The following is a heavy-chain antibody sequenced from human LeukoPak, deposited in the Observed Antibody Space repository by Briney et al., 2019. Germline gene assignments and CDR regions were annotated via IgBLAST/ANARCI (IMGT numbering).Heavy chain of an antibody. CDR2: FDPEDGET. Sequence: ASVKVSYKVSGYTLTELSMHWVRQAPGKGLEWMGGFDPEDGETIYAQKFQGRVTMTEDTSTDTAYMELSSLRSEDTAVYYCATERYYYDKAGMDVWGQGTTVTVSS. CDR3: ATERYYYDKAGMDV. D-gene: IGHD3-22*01. V-gene: IGHV1-24*01. CDR1: GYTLTELS. J-gene: IGHJ6*02.